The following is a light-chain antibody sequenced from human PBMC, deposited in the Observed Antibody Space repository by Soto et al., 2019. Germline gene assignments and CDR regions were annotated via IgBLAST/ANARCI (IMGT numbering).Light chain of an antibody. CDR3: QQYSRFSA. CDR2: MAS. CDR1: QTISSW. Sequence: DIQMTQSPSTLSASVGDRVTITCRASQTISSWLAWYQQKPGMAPKLLIYMASTLQSGVPSRFSGSGSGTEFTLTISSLQPDDVASYYCQQYSRFSAFGQGTKVELK. V-gene: IGKV1-5*03. J-gene: IGKJ1*01.